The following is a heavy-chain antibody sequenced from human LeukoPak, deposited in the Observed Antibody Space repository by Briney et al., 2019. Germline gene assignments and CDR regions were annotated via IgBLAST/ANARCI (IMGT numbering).Heavy chain of an antibody. Sequence: AETLSLTCSVSDDSITMYYWTWIRQLPGKGLECIGYVDHTGSTNFNPSLNGRVSISRDTTKSLFSLRLRSVTAADTAVYYCAREATYYGSGSYFERTFDYWGQGSLVTVSS. J-gene: IGHJ4*02. CDR2: VDHTGST. CDR1: DDSITMYY. V-gene: IGHV4-59*01. CDR3: AREATYYGSGSYFERTFDY. D-gene: IGHD3-10*01.